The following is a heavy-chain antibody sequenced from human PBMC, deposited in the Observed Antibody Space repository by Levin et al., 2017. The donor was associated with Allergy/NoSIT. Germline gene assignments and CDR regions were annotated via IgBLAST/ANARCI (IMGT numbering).Heavy chain of an antibody. CDR1: GFTFSSSE. CDR2: ISGSGSSI. Sequence: QSGGSLRLSCAASGFTFSSSEMNWVRQAPGEGLEWISYISGSGSSIYYADSVQGRFTISRDNTKNSLYLQMNSLRAEDTGVYYCAKVGRGSSSGYWGQGTLVTVSS. J-gene: IGHJ4*02. D-gene: IGHD6-6*01. CDR3: AKVGRGSSSGY. V-gene: IGHV3-48*03.